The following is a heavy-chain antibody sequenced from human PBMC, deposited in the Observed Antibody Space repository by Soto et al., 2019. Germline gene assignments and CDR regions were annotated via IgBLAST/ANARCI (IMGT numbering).Heavy chain of an antibody. Sequence: EVHLVESGGDLVQPGGSLRLSCAASGFSFSSFSMNWVRQAPGKGLEWVSYISGSGTTTYYADSVKGRFTISRDNAKNSLYLQMNSLQAEDTAVYYCARLGDYGSRCYWGQGTLVTVSS. CDR1: GFSFSSFS. V-gene: IGHV3-48*04. CDR2: ISGSGTTT. D-gene: IGHD3-10*01. J-gene: IGHJ4*02. CDR3: ARLGDYGSRCY.